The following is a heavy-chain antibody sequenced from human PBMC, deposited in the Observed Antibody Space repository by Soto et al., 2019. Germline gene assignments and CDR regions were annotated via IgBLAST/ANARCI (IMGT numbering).Heavy chain of an antibody. D-gene: IGHD3-9*01. CDR3: ARVDLRYFDWLSPPDDY. V-gene: IGHV3-30-3*01. J-gene: IGHJ4*02. CDR2: ISYDGSNK. Sequence: GSLILSCSASGFTFSSYAMHWVRPAPGKGLEWVAVISYDGSNKYYADSVKGRFTISRDNSKNTLYLQMNSLRAEDTAVYYCARVDLRYFDWLSPPDDYWGQGTLVTV. CDR1: GFTFSSYA.